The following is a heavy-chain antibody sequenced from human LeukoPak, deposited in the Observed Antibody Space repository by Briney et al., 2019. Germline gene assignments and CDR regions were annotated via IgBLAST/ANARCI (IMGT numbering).Heavy chain of an antibody. CDR1: GFPFSKYD. CDR3: ARRMGATPVGNAFDI. V-gene: IGHV3-30-3*01. CDR2: ISYDGSNK. Sequence: GGSLRLPCGAPGFPFSKYDMHWVRHAPGKGVEWVANISYDGSNKDCADSVKGRFTISRDNSKNTLYLQVNGLRTEDTAVYYCARRMGATPVGNAFDIWGQGTMVTVSS. J-gene: IGHJ3*02. D-gene: IGHD1-26*01.